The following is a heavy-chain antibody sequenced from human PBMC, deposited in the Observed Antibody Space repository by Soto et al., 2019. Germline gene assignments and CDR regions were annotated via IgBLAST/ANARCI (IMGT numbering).Heavy chain of an antibody. CDR2: INPSGGST. Sequence: GASVKVSCKASGYTFTSYYMHWVRQAPGQGLEWMGIINPSGGSTSYAQKFQGRVTMTRDTSTSTVYMELSSLRSEDTAVYYCARVRNYYDSSGYYLVYWGQGTLVTVSS. CDR1: GYTFTSYY. J-gene: IGHJ4*02. CDR3: ARVRNYYDSSGYYLVY. V-gene: IGHV1-46*01. D-gene: IGHD3-22*01.